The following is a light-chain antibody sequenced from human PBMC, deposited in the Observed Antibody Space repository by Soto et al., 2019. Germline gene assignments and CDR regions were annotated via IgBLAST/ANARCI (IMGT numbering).Light chain of an antibody. CDR1: QGLGTN. CDR2: AAS. V-gene: IGKV3-15*01. J-gene: IGKJ4*01. CDR3: QQYNHWPLS. Sequence: TVVTQTLASVSVSPGERATLSCRASQGLGTNLAWYQQRPGQAPRLLIYAASTRATGVPARFSGSGSETEITLTFATLQSDDFAVYYCQQYNHWPLSCGVGTKVDIK.